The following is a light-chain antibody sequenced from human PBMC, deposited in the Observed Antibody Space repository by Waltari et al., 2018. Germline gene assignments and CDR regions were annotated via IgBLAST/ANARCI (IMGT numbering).Light chain of an antibody. CDR1: SSDVGGYNY. V-gene: IGLV2-14*03. CDR3: SSYTISSTVL. Sequence: QSALTQPASVSGSPGQSITISCTGTSSDVGGYNYVSWYQQHPGKAPKLMIYDVSDRPSGVSNRFSGSKSGNTASLTISVLQAEDEADYYCSSYTISSTVLFGGGTKLTVL. J-gene: IGLJ2*01. CDR2: DVS.